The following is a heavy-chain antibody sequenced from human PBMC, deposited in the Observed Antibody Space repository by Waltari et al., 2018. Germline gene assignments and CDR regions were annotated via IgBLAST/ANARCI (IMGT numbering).Heavy chain of an antibody. Sequence: QVQLVQSGAEGKKPGASVKVSCKASGYTFTRYYMHVVRQAPGKGLEWMGIINPIGSSTGYEQKFQGSITMTSDTSTRTVYIELSSLGSEDTAVYYCARESTGELLSIGDAFDIWGQGTMVTVSS. V-gene: IGHV1-46*01. CDR2: INPIGSST. CDR1: GYTFTRYY. D-gene: IGHD1-26*01. CDR3: ARESTGELLSIGDAFDI. J-gene: IGHJ3*02.